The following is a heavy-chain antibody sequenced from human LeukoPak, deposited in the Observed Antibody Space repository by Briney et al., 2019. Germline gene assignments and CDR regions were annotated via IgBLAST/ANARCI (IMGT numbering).Heavy chain of an antibody. Sequence: GESLKISCKGSGYSFTSYWIGWVRQMPGKGLEWMGIIYPGDSDTRYSPSFQGQVTISADKSISTAYLQWSSLKASDTAMCYCAREKGTTGDAFDIWGQGTMVTVSS. CDR2: IYPGDSDT. J-gene: IGHJ3*02. CDR1: GYSFTSYW. V-gene: IGHV5-51*01. D-gene: IGHD1-1*01. CDR3: AREKGTTGDAFDI.